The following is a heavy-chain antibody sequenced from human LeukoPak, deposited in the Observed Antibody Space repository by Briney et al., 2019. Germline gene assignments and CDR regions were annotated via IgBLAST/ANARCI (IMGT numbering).Heavy chain of an antibody. CDR3: ARHRIPAADDAFDI. CDR1: GDSISNRNYY. CDR2: IHYSGRS. Sequence: SETLSLTCTVSGDSISNRNYYWDWIRQPPGKGVEWIGSIHYSGRSNYNPSLNRRVPVSVHPSKNQFSLTLSSVTAADTAVYYCARHRIPAADDAFDIWGQGTMVTVSS. V-gene: IGHV4-39*01. J-gene: IGHJ3*02. D-gene: IGHD6-13*01.